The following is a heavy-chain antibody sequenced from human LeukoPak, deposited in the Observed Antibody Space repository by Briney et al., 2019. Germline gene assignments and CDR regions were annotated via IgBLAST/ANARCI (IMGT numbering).Heavy chain of an antibody. CDR1: GGSISSYY. D-gene: IGHD2-2*01. Sequence: SETLSLTCTVSGGSISSYYWSWLRQPPGKGLEWIGYIYYSGSTNYNPSLKSRVTISVDTSKNQFSLKLSSVTAADTAVYYCARESCSSTSCYGDFNWFDPWGQGTLVTVSS. J-gene: IGHJ5*02. V-gene: IGHV4-59*12. CDR3: ARESCSSTSCYGDFNWFDP. CDR2: IYYSGST.